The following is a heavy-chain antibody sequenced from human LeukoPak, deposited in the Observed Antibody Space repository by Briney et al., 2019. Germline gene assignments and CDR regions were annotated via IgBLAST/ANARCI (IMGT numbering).Heavy chain of an antibody. D-gene: IGHD2-2*01. Sequence: SETLSLTCTVSGGSIDSYYWSWIRQPPGKGLDWIGYIYYTGSTEYHPSLTSRVTISLDTSKNQFSLKLTSVTAADTAVYYCARVYQSAEYYFDYWGQGNLVSVSS. CDR1: GGSIDSYY. V-gene: IGHV4-59*01. CDR2: IYYTGST. J-gene: IGHJ4*02. CDR3: ARVYQSAEYYFDY.